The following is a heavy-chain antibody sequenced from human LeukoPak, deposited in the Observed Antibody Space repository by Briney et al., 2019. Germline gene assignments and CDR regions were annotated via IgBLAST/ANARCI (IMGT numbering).Heavy chain of an antibody. Sequence: GESLKISCKGSGYSFTNYWIGWVRQMPGKGLEWMGIIYPGDSDTRYSPSFQGQVTISADKSISTAYLQWSSLKASDTAIYYCARSIAAAGNTFDYWGQGTLVTVSS. CDR3: ARSIAAAGNTFDY. D-gene: IGHD6-13*01. CDR1: GYSFTNYW. CDR2: IYPGDSDT. J-gene: IGHJ4*02. V-gene: IGHV5-51*01.